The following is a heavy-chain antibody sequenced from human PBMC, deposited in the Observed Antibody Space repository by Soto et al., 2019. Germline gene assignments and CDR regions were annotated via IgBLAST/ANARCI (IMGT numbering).Heavy chain of an antibody. J-gene: IGHJ4*02. CDR3: AIWSYGSGSYGY. Sequence: ASVKVSCKASGGTFSSHAISWVRQAPGQGLEWMGGIIPIFGTANYAQKFQGRVTITADESTSTAYMELSSLRSEDTAVYYCAIWSYGSGSYGYWGQGTLVTVSS. CDR1: GGTFSSHA. D-gene: IGHD3-10*01. V-gene: IGHV1-69*13. CDR2: IIPIFGTA.